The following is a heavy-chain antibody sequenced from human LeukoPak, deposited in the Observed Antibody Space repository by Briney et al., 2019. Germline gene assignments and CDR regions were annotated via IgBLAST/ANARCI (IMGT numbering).Heavy chain of an antibody. V-gene: IGHV3-23*01. J-gene: IGHJ5*02. CDR2: ISGSGGST. D-gene: IGHD6-13*01. CDR1: GFTFSSYA. CDR3: AKGIAAPTDNWFDP. Sequence: PGGSLRLSCAASGFTFSSYAMSWVRQAPGKGLEWVPAISGSGGSTYYADSVKGRFTISRDNSKNTLYLQMNSLRAEDTAVYYCAKGIAAPTDNWFDPWGQETLVTVSS.